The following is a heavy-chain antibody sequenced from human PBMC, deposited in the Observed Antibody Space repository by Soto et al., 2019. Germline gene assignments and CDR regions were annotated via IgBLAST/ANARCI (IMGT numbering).Heavy chain of an antibody. V-gene: IGHV4-39*01. J-gene: IGHJ4*02. D-gene: IGHD5-18*01. CDR1: GASISTNGYY. CDR3: ARFRGYNYGPVDY. CDR2: MYHSGST. Sequence: QLQLQESGPGLVKPSVTLSLTCAVSGASISTNGYYWGWIRQPPGKGPEWIGSMYHSGSTYYNPSLKSRVTISVDTSKNELSLKMSSVTAADTAMFYCARFRGYNYGPVDYWGQGTLVTVSS.